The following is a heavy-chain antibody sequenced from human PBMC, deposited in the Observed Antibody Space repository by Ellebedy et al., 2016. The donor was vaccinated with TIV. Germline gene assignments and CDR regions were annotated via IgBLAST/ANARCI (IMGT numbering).Heavy chain of an antibody. CDR1: GFTFSSYA. J-gene: IGHJ3*02. CDR2: ISGSGGST. D-gene: IGHD1-26*01. Sequence: PGGSLRLSCAASGFTFSSYAMSWVRQAPGKGLEWVSAISGSGGSTYYADSVKGRFTISRDNAKNSLYLQMNSLRAEDTAVYYCARDSGGSYGEGAFDIWGQGTMITVSS. V-gene: IGHV3-23*01. CDR3: ARDSGGSYGEGAFDI.